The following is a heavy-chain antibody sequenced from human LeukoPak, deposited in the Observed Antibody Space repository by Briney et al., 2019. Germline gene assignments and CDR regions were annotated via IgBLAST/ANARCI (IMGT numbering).Heavy chain of an antibody. V-gene: IGHV3-21*01. CDR1: GSTFSSYS. Sequence: GGSLRLSCAASGSTFSSYSMNWVRQAPGKGLEWVSSISSSSSYIHHADSVKGRFTISRDNAKNSLYLQMNSLRAEDTAVYYCARTLDYGDSGFDYWGQGTLVTVSS. D-gene: IGHD4-17*01. CDR3: ARTLDYGDSGFDY. CDR2: ISSSSSYI. J-gene: IGHJ4*02.